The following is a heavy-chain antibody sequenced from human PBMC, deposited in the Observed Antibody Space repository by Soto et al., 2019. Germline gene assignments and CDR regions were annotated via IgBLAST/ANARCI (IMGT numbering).Heavy chain of an antibody. CDR1: GYSFTSYW. CDR2: IYPGDSDT. D-gene: IGHD4-4*01. CDR3: ARRRYSNYANGYYYYYYMDV. V-gene: IGHV5-51*01. Sequence: GESLKISCKGSGYSFTSYWIGWVRQMPGKGLEWMGIIYPGDSDTRYSPSFQGQVTISAAKSISTAYLQWSSLKASDTAMYYCARRRYSNYANGYYYYYYMDVWGKGTTVTVSS. J-gene: IGHJ6*03.